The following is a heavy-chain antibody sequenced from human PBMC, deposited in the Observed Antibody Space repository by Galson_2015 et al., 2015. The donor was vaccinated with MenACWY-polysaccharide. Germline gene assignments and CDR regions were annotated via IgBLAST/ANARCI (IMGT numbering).Heavy chain of an antibody. CDR1: GYTFTSYY. D-gene: IGHD3-10*01. CDR2: INPSGGST. V-gene: IGHV1-46*01. Sequence: SVKVSCKASGYTFTSYYMHWVRQAPGQGLEWMGIINPSGGSTSYAQKLQGRVTMTTDTSTSTAYMELRSLRSDDTAVYYCARDDGGDAFDIWGQGTMVTVSS. J-gene: IGHJ3*02. CDR3: ARDDGGDAFDI.